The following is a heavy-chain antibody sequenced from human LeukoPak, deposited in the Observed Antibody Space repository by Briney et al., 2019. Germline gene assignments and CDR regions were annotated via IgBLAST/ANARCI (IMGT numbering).Heavy chain of an antibody. CDR3: ARDPMTTAYYYYYMDV. V-gene: IGHV4-61*02. J-gene: IGHJ6*03. Sequence: SQTLSLTCTVSGGSISSGSYYWSWIRQPAGKGLEWIGRIYTSGSTNYNPSLKSRVTISVDTSKTQFSLKLSSVTAADTAVYYCARDPMTTAYYYYYMDVWGKGTTVTVSS. CDR2: IYTSGST. D-gene: IGHD4-11*01. CDR1: GGSISSGSYY.